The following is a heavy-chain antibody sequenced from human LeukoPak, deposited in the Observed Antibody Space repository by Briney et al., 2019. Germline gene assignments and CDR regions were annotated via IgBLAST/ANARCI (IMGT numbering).Heavy chain of an antibody. CDR1: GGSISSGGYS. D-gene: IGHD3-10*01. V-gene: IGHV4-30-2*01. CDR3: ARDAWFADARAFDI. Sequence: PSETPSLTCAVSGGSISSGGYSWSWIRQPPGKGLEWIGYIYHSGSTYYNPSLKSRVTISVDRSKNQFSLKLSSVTAADTAVYYCARDAWFADARAFDIWGQGTMVTVSS. J-gene: IGHJ3*02. CDR2: IYHSGST.